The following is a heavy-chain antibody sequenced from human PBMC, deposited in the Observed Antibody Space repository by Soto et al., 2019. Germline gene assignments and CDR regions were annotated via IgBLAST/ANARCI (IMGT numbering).Heavy chain of an antibody. V-gene: IGHV3-33*01. D-gene: IGHD1-7*01. J-gene: IGHJ4*02. CDR2: IWYDGSNK. CDR1: GFTFSSYG. Sequence: GGSLRLSCAASGFTFSSYGMHWVRQAPGKGLEWVAVIWYDGSNKYYADSVKGRFTISRDNSKNTLYLQMNSLRAEDTAVYYCARDLVVDGATTNIFDYWGQGTLVTVSS. CDR3: ARDLVVDGATTNIFDY.